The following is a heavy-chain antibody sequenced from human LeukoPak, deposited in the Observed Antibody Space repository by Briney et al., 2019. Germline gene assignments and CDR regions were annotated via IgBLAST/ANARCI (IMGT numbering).Heavy chain of an antibody. CDR3: AREVADIVVVPAAIDY. CDR1: GFTFSSYS. D-gene: IGHD2-2*01. V-gene: IGHV3-48*04. J-gene: IGHJ4*02. CDR2: ISSSSSTL. Sequence: GGSLRLSCAASGFTFSSYSMNWVRQAPGKGLEWVSYISSSSSTLYYADSVKGRFTISRDNAKNSLYLQMNSLRAEDPAVYYCAREVADIVVVPAAIDYWGQGTLVTVSS.